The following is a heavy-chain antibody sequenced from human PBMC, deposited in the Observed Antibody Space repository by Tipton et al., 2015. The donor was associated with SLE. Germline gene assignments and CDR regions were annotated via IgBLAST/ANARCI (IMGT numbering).Heavy chain of an antibody. Sequence: TLSLTCTVSHYSFSSAYYWVWIRQSPGKALEWIGTIYHSGSTYYNPSLKSRVTISEDTSKNQFSLRLRSVTAADTAVYYCAREARPYYYYYYMDVWGKGTTVTVSS. CDR2: IYHSGST. CDR1: HYSFSSAYY. J-gene: IGHJ6*03. CDR3: AREARPYYYYYYMDV. V-gene: IGHV4-38-2*02.